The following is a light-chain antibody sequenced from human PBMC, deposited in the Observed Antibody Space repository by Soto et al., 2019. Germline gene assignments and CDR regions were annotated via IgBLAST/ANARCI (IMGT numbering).Light chain of an antibody. CDR3: QSYHSSYPYV. V-gene: IGLV6-57*03. CDR2: EDN. Sequence: NFMLTQPHSVSESPGKTVTISCTRSGGSIASGYVQWYRQRPGSAPTTVIYEDNQRPSGVPDRLSGSIDSSSNSASLTISGLQTEDEADYYCQSYHSSYPYVFGTGTKVTVL. CDR1: GGSIASGY. J-gene: IGLJ1*01.